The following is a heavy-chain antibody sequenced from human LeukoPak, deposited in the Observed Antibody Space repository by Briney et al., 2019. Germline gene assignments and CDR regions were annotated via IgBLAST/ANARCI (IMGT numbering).Heavy chain of an antibody. D-gene: IGHD6-13*01. V-gene: IGHV3-30*19. CDR1: GFVFRSHG. J-gene: IGHJ5*02. Sequence: GGSLRLSCAAPGFVFRSHGMNWVRQAPGEGLEWVTVISYDGSNKYYADSVKGRFTISRDNSKNTLYLQMNSLRAEDTAVYYCARDHFNPKLIAAAGLGWFDPWGQGTLVTVSS. CDR2: ISYDGSNK. CDR3: ARDHFNPKLIAAAGLGWFDP.